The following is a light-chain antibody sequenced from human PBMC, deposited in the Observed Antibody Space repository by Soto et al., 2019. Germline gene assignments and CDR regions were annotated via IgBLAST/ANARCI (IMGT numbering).Light chain of an antibody. CDR1: SGHSTYA. V-gene: IGLV4-69*01. CDR3: QTWGTAIHDVV. CDR2: LNTDGSH. J-gene: IGLJ2*01. Sequence: QLVLTQSPSASASLVASVKLTCTLSSGHSTYAIAWHQQQPEKGPRYLMKLNTDGSHSKGDGIPDRFSGSSSGAERHLTISSLQSEDEADYYCQTWGTAIHDVVFGGGTKLTVL.